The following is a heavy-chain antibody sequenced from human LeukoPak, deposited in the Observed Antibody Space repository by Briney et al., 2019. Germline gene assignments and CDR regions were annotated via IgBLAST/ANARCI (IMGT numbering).Heavy chain of an antibody. CDR1: GLIFSSYS. J-gene: IGHJ4*02. D-gene: IGHD2-2*01. CDR2: ISDNSNYI. V-gene: IGHV3-21*01. Sequence: GGSLRLSCAASGLIFSSYSMNWVRQAPGKGLEWVSSISDNSNYIYYADSVKGRFTISRDNAKNSLYLQMNSLRAEDTALYYCATVVPTTIPNLDYWGQGTLVTVS. CDR3: ATVVPTTIPNLDY.